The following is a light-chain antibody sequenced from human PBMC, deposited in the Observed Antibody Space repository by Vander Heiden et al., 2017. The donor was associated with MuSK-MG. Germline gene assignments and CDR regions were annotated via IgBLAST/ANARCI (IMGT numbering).Light chain of an antibody. CDR3: AAGDASRNGWV. Sequence: HSVLTQPPSASGTPGHRVTVSCTRSSFKVGSKTVNWDQRSTGTAPNFLIYSNNQRHSVVPDRVSGSKFGTAAAIASSGLQAEEDADYYCAAGDASRNGWVFGGGTKLTVL. CDR2: SNN. J-gene: IGLJ3*02. CDR1: SFKVGSKT. V-gene: IGLV1-44*01.